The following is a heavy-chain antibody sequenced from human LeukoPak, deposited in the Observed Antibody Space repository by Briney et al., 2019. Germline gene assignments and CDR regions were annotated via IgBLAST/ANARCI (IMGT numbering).Heavy chain of an antibody. CDR3: ARIASNHYYYYYYYMDV. CDR1: DDSITMYY. CDR2: VDHTGST. J-gene: IGHJ6*03. V-gene: IGHV4-59*12. Sequence: PSETLSLTCSVSDDSITMYYWTWIRQPPGKGLEWIGYVDHTGSTNFNPSLNGRVSISRDTSKNQFSLKLSSVTAADTAVYYCARIASNHYYYYYYYMDVWGKGTTVTVSS. D-gene: IGHD4-11*01.